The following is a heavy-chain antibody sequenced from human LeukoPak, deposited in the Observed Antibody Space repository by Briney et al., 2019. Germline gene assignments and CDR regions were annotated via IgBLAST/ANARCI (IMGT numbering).Heavy chain of an antibody. CDR1: GYTFTSYD. V-gene: IGHV1-8*01. J-gene: IGHJ5*02. CDR2: MNPNNGNT. Sequence: ASVKVSCKASGYTFTSYDFNWVRQTTGQGLEWMGWMNPNNGNTGYAQKFQGRVTMTRDTSISTAYMELRSLRSEDTAMYYCVRDGEGVAISVNYWFDPWGQGTLVTVSS. CDR3: VRDGEGVAISVNYWFDP. D-gene: IGHD3-10*01.